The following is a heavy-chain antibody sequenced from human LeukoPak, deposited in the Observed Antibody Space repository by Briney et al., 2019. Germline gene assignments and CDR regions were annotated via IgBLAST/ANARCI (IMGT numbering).Heavy chain of an antibody. Sequence: SETLSLTCTVTGGSISSYYWSWIRQPPGKGLEWIGYIYYSGSTNYNPSLKSRVTISVDTSKNQFSLKLSSVTAADTAVYYCARAGFITISYWGQGTLVTVSS. CDR2: IYYSGST. V-gene: IGHV4-59*01. CDR1: GGSISSYY. D-gene: IGHD3-3*01. CDR3: ARAGFITISY. J-gene: IGHJ4*02.